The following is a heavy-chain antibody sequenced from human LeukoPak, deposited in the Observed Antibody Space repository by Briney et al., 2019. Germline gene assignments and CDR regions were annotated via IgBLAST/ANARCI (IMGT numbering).Heavy chain of an antibody. J-gene: IGHJ5*02. CDR1: GGSISSYY. CDR2: IYTSGST. Sequence: SETLSLTCTVSGGSISSYYWSWIRQPAGKRLEWIGRIYTSGSTNYNPSLKSRVTMSVDTSKNQFSLRLSSVNAADTAVYFCAREGTSGGLNWLDPWGQGTLVTVS. D-gene: IGHD3-10*01. CDR3: AREGTSGGLNWLDP. V-gene: IGHV4-4*07.